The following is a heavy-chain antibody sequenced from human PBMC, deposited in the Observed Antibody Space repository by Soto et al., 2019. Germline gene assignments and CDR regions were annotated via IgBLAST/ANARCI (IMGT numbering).Heavy chain of an antibody. CDR2: ISSSSSTI. CDR3: ARDAAEDIVVVPAAISGIYYYYYGMDV. V-gene: IGHV3-48*02. Sequence: EVQLVESGGGLVQPGGSLRLSCAASGFTFSSYSMNWVRQAPGKGLEWVSYISSSSSTIYYADSVKGRFTISRDTAKNSLYLQMTSLRDEDTAVYYCARDAAEDIVVVPAAISGIYYYYYGMDVWGQGTTVTVSS. D-gene: IGHD2-2*02. J-gene: IGHJ6*02. CDR1: GFTFSSYS.